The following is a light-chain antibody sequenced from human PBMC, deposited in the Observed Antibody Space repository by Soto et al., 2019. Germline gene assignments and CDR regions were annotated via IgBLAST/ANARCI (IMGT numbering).Light chain of an antibody. CDR2: SYD. Sequence: QSALAQPPSASGTPGQRVTISCSTSSSNLGDNAVNWYQHVPGTAPKLLIYSYDQRPSGVPDRFSGSKSGTSASLAISGLQSEDEADYYCAGWDASLDGYVFGTGTKVTVL. V-gene: IGLV1-44*01. CDR3: AGWDASLDGYV. CDR1: SSNLGDNA. J-gene: IGLJ1*01.